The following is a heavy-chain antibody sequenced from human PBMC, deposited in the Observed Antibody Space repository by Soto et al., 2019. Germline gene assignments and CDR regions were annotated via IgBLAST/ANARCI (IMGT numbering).Heavy chain of an antibody. CDR1: GGSVSSGSYY. J-gene: IGHJ5*02. Sequence: QVQLQESGPGLVKPSETLSLTCTVSGGSVSSGSYYWSWIRQPPGKGLEWIGYIYYSGSTNYNPSLKSRVTISVDTSKNQFSLKLSSVTAADTAVYYCARSGSPSSKFLEWLSITPGWFDPWGQGTLVTVSS. V-gene: IGHV4-61*01. CDR2: IYYSGST. CDR3: ARSGSPSSKFLEWLSITPGWFDP. D-gene: IGHD3-3*01.